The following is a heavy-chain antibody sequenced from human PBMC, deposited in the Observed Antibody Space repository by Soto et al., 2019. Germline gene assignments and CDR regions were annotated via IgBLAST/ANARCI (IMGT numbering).Heavy chain of an antibody. CDR3: ARSEYCSGETCYSGWFDP. CDR1: GFTFTSSA. D-gene: IGHD6-19*01. CDR2: IVVGSGNT. V-gene: IGHV1-58*01. Sequence: GASVKVSCKASGFTFTSSAVQWGRQARGQRLEWIGWIVVGSGNTNYAQKFQDRVTMTTDTSTSTAYMDLRSLRSEDTAVYYCARSEYCSGETCYSGWFDPWGQGTLVTVSS. J-gene: IGHJ5*02.